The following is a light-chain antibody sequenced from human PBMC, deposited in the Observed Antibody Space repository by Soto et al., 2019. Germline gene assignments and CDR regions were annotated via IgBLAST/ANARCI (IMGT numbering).Light chain of an antibody. J-gene: IGKJ1*01. V-gene: IGKV3-20*01. CDR3: QQYGSSPPWT. Sequence: EIALTQSPATLSLSPGQGASLSCRASQSVGSDLAWFQQKSGQAPRLLIYGASTRATGIPARFSGSGSGTEFTLTISRLEPEDFAVYYCQQYGSSPPWTFGQGTKVDIK. CDR2: GAS. CDR1: QSVGSD.